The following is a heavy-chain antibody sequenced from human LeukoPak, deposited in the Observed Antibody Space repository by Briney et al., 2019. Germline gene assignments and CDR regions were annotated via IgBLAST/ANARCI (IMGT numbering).Heavy chain of an antibody. D-gene: IGHD5-18*01. Sequence: ASVKVSCKASGYTFTGHYMHWVRQAPGQGLEWMGCINPNSGDTKYAQKFRGRVTMTTDTSTSTAYMELRSLRSDDTAVYYCARDVGVRRRLWVDYWGQGTLVTVSS. J-gene: IGHJ4*02. CDR1: GYTFTGHY. CDR2: INPNSGDT. CDR3: ARDVGVRRRLWVDY. V-gene: IGHV1-2*02.